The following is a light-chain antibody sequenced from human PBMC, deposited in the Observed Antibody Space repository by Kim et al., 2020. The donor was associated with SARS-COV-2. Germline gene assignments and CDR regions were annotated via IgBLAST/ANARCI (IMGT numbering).Light chain of an antibody. CDR3: GTWDSSLSAGV. CDR2: DNN. CDR1: SSNIGNNY. Sequence: QKIHLSVSRSSSNIGNNYVSWYQQLPGTAPKLLIYDNNKRPSGVPDRFSGSKSGTSATLGITGLQTGDEADYYCGTWDSSLSAGVFGTGTKVTVL. V-gene: IGLV1-51*01. J-gene: IGLJ1*01.